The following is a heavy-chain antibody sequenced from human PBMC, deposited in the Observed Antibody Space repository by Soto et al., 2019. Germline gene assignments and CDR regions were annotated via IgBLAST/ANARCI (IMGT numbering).Heavy chain of an antibody. J-gene: IGHJ4*02. D-gene: IGHD3-10*01. Sequence: QVQLVESGGGVVQPGRSLRLSCSASGFTFSSHAMHWVRQAPGKGLEWVALISYDGSSKFYADSVKGRFTISRDNSKNTLYLQMSSLRAEDTAVNYCARALGGSGTYYADSWGQGTIVTVSS. CDR1: GFTFSSHA. CDR3: ARALGGSGTYYADS. V-gene: IGHV3-30-3*01. CDR2: ISYDGSSK.